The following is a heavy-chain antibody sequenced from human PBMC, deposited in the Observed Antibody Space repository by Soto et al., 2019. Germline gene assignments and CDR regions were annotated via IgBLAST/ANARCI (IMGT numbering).Heavy chain of an antibody. Sequence: SETLSLTCTVSGGSIRVQSYYWTWIRQTPEKGLEWVGSSYYSGTSYFNPALKGRVTISVDTSTNQFSLRLTSVTAADTAVYYCTRRYNWNDYYFDPWGQGTLVTVSS. CDR1: GGSIRVQSYY. D-gene: IGHD1-20*01. CDR2: SYYSGTS. CDR3: TRRYNWNDYYFDP. V-gene: IGHV4-39*01. J-gene: IGHJ5*02.